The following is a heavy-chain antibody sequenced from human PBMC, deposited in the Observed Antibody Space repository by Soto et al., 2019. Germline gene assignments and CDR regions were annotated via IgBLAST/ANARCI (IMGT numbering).Heavy chain of an antibody. CDR1: GFTFTRNS. CDR3: ARPLKSGTYSLYY. CDR2: ITSSSSTI. J-gene: IGHJ4*02. V-gene: IGHV3-48*01. D-gene: IGHD1-26*01. Sequence: FPASGFTFTRNSMNWVRQAPGKGLEWISYITSSSSTIYYADSVKGRFTISRDNAKNSLYLQMNSLKASDTAMYYCARPLKSGTYSLYYWGQGALVTVS.